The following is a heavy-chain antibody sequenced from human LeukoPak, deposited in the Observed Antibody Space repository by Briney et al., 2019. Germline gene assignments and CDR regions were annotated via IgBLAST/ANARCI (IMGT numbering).Heavy chain of an antibody. CDR1: GVSISSYY. V-gene: IGHV4-4*07. CDR2: IYTSGST. D-gene: IGHD2-15*01. Sequence: KTSETLSLTCTVSGVSISSYYWTWIRQPAGKGLEWIGRIYTSGSTNYNPSLNSRVTISVDKSKNHLSLKLSSVTASDTAVYYCARDWRYCSGGSCSYYFDYWGQGALVTVSS. J-gene: IGHJ4*02. CDR3: ARDWRYCSGGSCSYYFDY.